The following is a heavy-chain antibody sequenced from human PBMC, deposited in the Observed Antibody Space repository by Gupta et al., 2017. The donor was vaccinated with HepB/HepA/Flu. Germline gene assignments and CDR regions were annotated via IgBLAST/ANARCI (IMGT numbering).Heavy chain of an antibody. V-gene: IGHV3-7*01. CDR3: VREIGGAGAY. D-gene: IGHD3-3*01. CDR1: GFTLSTYW. Sequence: EMQLVESGGGLVPPGGSLSLSCAASGFTLSTYWMHWVRQAPGKGLEWVANIKQDGSQIYYVDSVKGRFSISRDNAKNSVYLQMNSLRVEDTALYYCVREIGGAGAYWGQGTLVTVSS. CDR2: IKQDGSQI. J-gene: IGHJ4*02.